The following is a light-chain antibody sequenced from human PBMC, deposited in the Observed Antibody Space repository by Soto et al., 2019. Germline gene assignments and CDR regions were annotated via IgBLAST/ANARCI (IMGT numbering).Light chain of an antibody. J-gene: IGLJ2*01. CDR1: SSNIWAGYD. CDR3: QSYDSSLSGYVV. V-gene: IGLV1-40*01. Sequence: QSVLTQPPSVSGAQGQRVTISCTGSSSNIWAGYDVHWYQQLPGTAPKLLIYGNSNRPSGVPDRFSGSKSGTSASLAITGLQAEDEADYYCQSYDSSLSGYVVFGGGTKLTVL. CDR2: GNS.